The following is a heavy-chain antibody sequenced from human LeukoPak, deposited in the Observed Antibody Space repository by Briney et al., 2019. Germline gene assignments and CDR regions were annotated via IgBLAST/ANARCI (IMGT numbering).Heavy chain of an antibody. CDR2: LNPNSGGT. Sequence: ASVKVSCKASGYTFTDYYIHWVRQAPGQGLECMGWLNPNSGGTHYAQKFQGRVTMTRDTSISTAYMELSRLTSDDTAVYYCARDGDCSGTSCYGWLAFWGQGTLVTVSS. V-gene: IGHV1-2*02. D-gene: IGHD2-2*01. CDR3: ARDGDCSGTSCYGWLAF. J-gene: IGHJ4*02. CDR1: GYTFTDYY.